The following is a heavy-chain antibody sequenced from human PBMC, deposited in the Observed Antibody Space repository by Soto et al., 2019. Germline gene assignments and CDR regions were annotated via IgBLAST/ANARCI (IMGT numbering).Heavy chain of an antibody. CDR1: GFRFSAFA. D-gene: IGHD5-12*01. CDR2: ITGTASST. V-gene: IGHV3-23*01. CDR3: AKGAEGYVVSALDA. J-gene: IGHJ5*02. Sequence: EVQLLESGGGFVQPGGSLRLSCAASGFRFSAFAMTWVRQAPGRGLEWVSAITGTASSTYYADSVKGRFTISRDNSKNTLDLQINSLRAEDTAIYYCAKGAEGYVVSALDAWGQGTLVTVSA.